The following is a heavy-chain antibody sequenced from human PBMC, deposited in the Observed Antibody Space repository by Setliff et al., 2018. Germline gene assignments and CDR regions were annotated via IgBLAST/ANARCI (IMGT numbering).Heavy chain of an antibody. J-gene: IGHJ6*02. D-gene: IGHD2-21*02. CDR1: GFTFRNYG. CDR2: IWYDGSNK. CDR3: ARNWVTAQHYYYGMDV. V-gene: IGHV3-33*01. Sequence: GGSLRLSCVASGFTFRNYGMHWVRQAPGKGLEWVAVIWYDGSNKYYADSVKGRFTISRDNSKNTLYLQMNSLRAEDTAVYYCARNWVTAQHYYYGMDVWGQGTTVTVSS.